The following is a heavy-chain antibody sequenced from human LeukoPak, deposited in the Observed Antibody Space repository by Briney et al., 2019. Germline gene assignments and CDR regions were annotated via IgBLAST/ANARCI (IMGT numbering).Heavy chain of an antibody. CDR1: GVSISSGGYS. CDR3: ARAPIAAYNWFDP. J-gene: IGHJ5*02. Sequence: SETLSLTCAVSGVSISSGGYSWSWIRQPPGKGLEWIGYIYHSGSTYYNPSLKSQVTISVDRSKNQFSLKLSSVTAADTAVYYCARAPIAAYNWFDPWGQGTLVTVSS. D-gene: IGHD6-13*01. CDR2: IYHSGST. V-gene: IGHV4-30-2*01.